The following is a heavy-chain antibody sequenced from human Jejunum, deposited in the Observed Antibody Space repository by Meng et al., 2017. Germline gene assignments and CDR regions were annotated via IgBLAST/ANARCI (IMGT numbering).Heavy chain of an antibody. V-gene: IGHV3-74*01. J-gene: IGHJ6*02. D-gene: IGHD2-15*01. Sequence: GESLKISCVVSGFTSGYTFSGHWMHCVRQAPGKGLVWVSHINSDGTTTNYADSVKGRFTISRDNGRNTLYLQMNSLKAEDTGLYYCVPGGFGQQLLLFYYYDDLDVWGQGTAVTVSS. CDR3: VPGGFGQQLLLFYYYDDLDV. CDR2: INSDGTTT. CDR1: GFTSGYTFSGHW.